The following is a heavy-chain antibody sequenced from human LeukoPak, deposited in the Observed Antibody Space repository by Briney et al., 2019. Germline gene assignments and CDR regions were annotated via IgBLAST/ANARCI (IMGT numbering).Heavy chain of an antibody. Sequence: SETLSLTCAVYGGSFSGYYWSWIRQPPGKGLEWIGEINHSGSTNYNPSLKSRVTISVDTSKNQFSLELSSVTAADTAVYYCARRTNTVVTPDAFDIWGQGTMVTVSS. CDR2: INHSGST. CDR3: ARRTNTVVTPDAFDI. CDR1: GGSFSGYY. J-gene: IGHJ3*02. V-gene: IGHV4-34*01. D-gene: IGHD4-23*01.